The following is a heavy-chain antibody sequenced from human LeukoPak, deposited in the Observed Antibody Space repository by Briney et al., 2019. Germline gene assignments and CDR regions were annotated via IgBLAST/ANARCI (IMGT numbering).Heavy chain of an antibody. CDR1: GFDFSAYG. J-gene: IGHJ5*02. Sequence: GGSLRLSCAASGFDFSAYGMHWVRQAPGKGLEWVGFIQNDGNNQFYAESVKGRFTISRDNDKNILYLQMNSLGSEDTAVYYCEKDQAGAWGQGTRVTVSS. CDR2: IQNDGNNQ. V-gene: IGHV3-30*02. CDR3: EKDQAGA. D-gene: IGHD1-26*01.